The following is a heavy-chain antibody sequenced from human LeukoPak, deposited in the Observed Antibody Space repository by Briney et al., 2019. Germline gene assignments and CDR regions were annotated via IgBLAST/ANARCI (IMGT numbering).Heavy chain of an antibody. CDR2: INPNSGGT. CDR3: ARVYLGVYYYGSSGYSHLDY. J-gene: IGHJ4*02. Sequence: ASVKVSCKASGYTFTGYYMHWVRQAPGQGLEWMGRINPNSGGTNHPQKFQGRVTMTRDTSISTAYMELSRLRSDDTAVYYCARVYLGVYYYGSSGYSHLDYWGQGTLVTVSS. D-gene: IGHD3-22*01. CDR1: GYTFTGYY. V-gene: IGHV1-2*06.